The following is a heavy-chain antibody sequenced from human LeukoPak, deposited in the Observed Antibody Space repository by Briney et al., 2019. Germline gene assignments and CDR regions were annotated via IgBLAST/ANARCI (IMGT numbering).Heavy chain of an antibody. D-gene: IGHD4-11*01. J-gene: IGHJ4*02. CDR2: IWSDGTEK. Sequence: PGGSLRLSCTASGFTYSHFGMHWVRQAPGKALVWGAVIWSDGTEKYYGDAVKGRFTISRDNSRNTLYLQMNNLGDDDTAVYYCAKDAQRGFDYSNSLEYWGQGTLVIVSS. CDR1: GFTYSHFG. V-gene: IGHV3-33*06. CDR3: AKDAQRGFDYSNSLEY.